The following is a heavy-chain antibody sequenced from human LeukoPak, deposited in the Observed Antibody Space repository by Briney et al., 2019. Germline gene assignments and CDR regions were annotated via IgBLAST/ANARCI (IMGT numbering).Heavy chain of an antibody. V-gene: IGHV1-69*05. CDR2: IIPIFGTA. Sequence: GASVKVSCKASGGTFSSYAISWVRQAPGQGLEWMGRIIPIFGTANYAQKFQGRVTITTDESTSTAYMELSSLRSEDTAVYYCARGLTIFGVFIAFDIWGQGTMVTVSS. J-gene: IGHJ3*02. D-gene: IGHD3-3*01. CDR1: GGTFSSYA. CDR3: ARGLTIFGVFIAFDI.